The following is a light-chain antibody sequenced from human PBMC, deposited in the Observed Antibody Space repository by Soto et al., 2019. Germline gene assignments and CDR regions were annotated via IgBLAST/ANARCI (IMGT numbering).Light chain of an antibody. CDR3: AAWDDSLNGWV. Sequence: QSVLAQPRSASGTPGQWVTISCSGSSSDIRTNTVNWYHQLPGTAPKLLIYSNNHRPSGVPDRFSGSKSGSSASLAISGLESEDEADYYCAAWDDSLNGWVFGGGTKLTVL. CDR1: SSDIRTNT. V-gene: IGLV1-44*01. CDR2: SNN. J-gene: IGLJ3*02.